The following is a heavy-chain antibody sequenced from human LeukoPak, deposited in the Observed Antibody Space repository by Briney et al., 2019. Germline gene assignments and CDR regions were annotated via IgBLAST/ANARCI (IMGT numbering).Heavy chain of an antibody. Sequence: GSLRLSCAASGFTFSSYAMSWVRQAPGKGLEWVSAISGSGGSTYYADSVKGRFTISRDNSKNTLYLQMNSLRAEDTAVYYCAKDTPGDCSSTSCPFDYWGQGTLVTVSS. J-gene: IGHJ4*02. D-gene: IGHD2-2*01. CDR2: ISGSGGST. CDR3: AKDTPGDCSSTSCPFDY. CDR1: GFTFSSYA. V-gene: IGHV3-23*01.